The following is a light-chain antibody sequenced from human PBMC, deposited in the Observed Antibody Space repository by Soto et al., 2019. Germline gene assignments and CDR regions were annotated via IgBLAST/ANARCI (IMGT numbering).Light chain of an antibody. J-gene: IGKJ3*01. Sequence: IVLTQSPGTLSVSPGERVILSCRASQTLRNKLACYQQKPGQASRLLIYGGFTRATGIPARFSGSGSGTEFTLTINSLQSEDFAIYYCQQHNAWPLTFGPGTKLDLK. CDR3: QQHNAWPLT. V-gene: IGKV3-15*01. CDR2: GGF. CDR1: QTLRNK.